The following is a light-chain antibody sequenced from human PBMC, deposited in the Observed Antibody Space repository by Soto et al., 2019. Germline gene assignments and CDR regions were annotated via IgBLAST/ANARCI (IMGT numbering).Light chain of an antibody. Sequence: DIQMTQSPSSLSASVEDRVIITCRASQSISNHLNWYQQKPGKAPKLLIHAASSLQSGVPSRFSGSGSGTDFTLTISSLQPEDFATYYCQQSYSTPPTFGQGTKVDIK. CDR1: QSISNH. CDR2: AAS. V-gene: IGKV1-39*01. CDR3: QQSYSTPPT. J-gene: IGKJ1*01.